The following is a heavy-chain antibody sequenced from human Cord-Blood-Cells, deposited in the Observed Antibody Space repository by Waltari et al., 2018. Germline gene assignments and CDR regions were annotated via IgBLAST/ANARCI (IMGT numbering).Heavy chain of an antibody. CDR3: ARDRGDFFFDY. CDR1: GGTFSSYA. Sequence: QVQLVQSGAEVKKPGSSVKVSCKASGGTFSSYAISWVRQAPGQGLGWMGRIIPILGIANYAQKFQGRVTITADKSTSTAYMELSSLRSEDTAVYYCARDRGDFFFDYWGQGTLVTVSS. V-gene: IGHV1-69*09. D-gene: IGHD7-27*01. J-gene: IGHJ4*02. CDR2: IIPILGIA.